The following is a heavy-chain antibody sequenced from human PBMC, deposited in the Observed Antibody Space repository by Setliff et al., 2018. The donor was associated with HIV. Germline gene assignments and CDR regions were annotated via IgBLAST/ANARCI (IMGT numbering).Heavy chain of an antibody. CDR3: TTDLGSGRFSWNNN. CDR2: IRNKKNGGTT. V-gene: IGHV3-15*01. Sequence: PGGSLRLSCAASGFTFSSYSMTWVRQAPGKGLEWVARIRNKKNGGTTYYAAPVEGRFTISRDDSKNTLSLQMNSLKTEDTAIYYCTTDLGSGRFSWNNNWGQGTRVTVSS. J-gene: IGHJ4*02. CDR1: GFTFSSYS. D-gene: IGHD1-26*01.